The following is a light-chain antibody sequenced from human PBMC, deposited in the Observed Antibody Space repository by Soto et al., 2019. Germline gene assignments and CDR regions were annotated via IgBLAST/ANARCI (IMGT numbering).Light chain of an antibody. V-gene: IGKV1-5*03. CDR1: QSISDW. CDR3: QYYDSYSWT. J-gene: IGKJ1*01. CDR2: KAS. Sequence: DIQMTQSPSTLSASVGDRVTITCRASQSISDWLAWYQQKPGKAPKILIYKASNLESGVPSRFSGSGSGTEFTLTFSSVQPDEFATYYCQYYDSYSWTFGQGTKVEIK.